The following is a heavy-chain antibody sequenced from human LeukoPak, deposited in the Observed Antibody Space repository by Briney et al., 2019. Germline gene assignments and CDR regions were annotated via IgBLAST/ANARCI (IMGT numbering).Heavy chain of an antibody. CDR2: IYSGGST. D-gene: IGHD4-17*01. CDR1: GFTVSSNY. V-gene: IGHV3-66*01. J-gene: IGHJ6*02. Sequence: GGSLRLSCAASGFTVSSNYMSWVRQAPGKGLEWVSVIYSGGSTYYADSVKGRFTISRDNSKNTLYLQMNSLRAEDTAVYYCARTTGLAVYYGMDVWGQGTTVTVSS. CDR3: ARTTGLAVYYGMDV.